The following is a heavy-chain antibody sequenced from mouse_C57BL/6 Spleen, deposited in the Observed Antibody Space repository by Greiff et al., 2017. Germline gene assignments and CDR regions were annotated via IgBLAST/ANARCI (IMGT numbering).Heavy chain of an antibody. CDR2: IYPYNGDT. D-gene: IGHD2-5*01. Sequence: EVQLQQSGPELVKPGASVTLSCKASGYSFTGYFMNWVKQSHGQSLEWIGRIYPYNGDTFSNQKFKGTATLTVDKSSSTAHMELLSLTSEYFAVYDCARRPVIDYCYFDVWGTGTTVTVSS. J-gene: IGHJ1*03. V-gene: IGHV1-37*01. CDR1: GYSFTGYF. CDR3: ARRPVIDYCYFDV.